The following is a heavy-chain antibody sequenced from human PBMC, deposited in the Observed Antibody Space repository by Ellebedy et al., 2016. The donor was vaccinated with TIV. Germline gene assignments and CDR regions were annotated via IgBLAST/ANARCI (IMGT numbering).Heavy chain of an antibody. Sequence: PGGSLRLSCKGSGYRFTDYWIAWVRQMPGKGLEYMGIIWPRRSDVRYSPAFQGQVTISADDSISTAYLQWTSLKASDSAIYYCATQFKVQVAVYYLDYWGQGTLVTVSS. CDR2: IWPRRSDV. D-gene: IGHD6-19*01. CDR3: ATQFKVQVAVYYLDY. J-gene: IGHJ4*02. CDR1: GYRFTDYW. V-gene: IGHV5-51*01.